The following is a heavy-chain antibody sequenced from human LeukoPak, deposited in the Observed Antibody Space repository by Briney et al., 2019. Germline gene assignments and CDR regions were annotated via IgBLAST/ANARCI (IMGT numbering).Heavy chain of an antibody. D-gene: IGHD5-18*01. CDR1: GFTFSSYS. V-gene: IGHV3-21*01. CDR3: AREGYSYGQRHY. CDR2: ISSSSRYI. Sequence: PGPSLRLSCAASGFTFSSYSMNWVSQAPGKGLEWDSSISSSSRYIYYADSVKGRFTISRDNTKNSLYLQMNSLRAEDTAVYYCAREGYSYGQRHYWGQGTLVTVSS. J-gene: IGHJ4*02.